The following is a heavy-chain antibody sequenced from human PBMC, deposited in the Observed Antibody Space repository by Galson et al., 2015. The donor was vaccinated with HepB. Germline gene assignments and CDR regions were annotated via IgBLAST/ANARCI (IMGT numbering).Heavy chain of an antibody. CDR2: IIPIFGTA. D-gene: IGHD2/OR15-2a*01. Sequence: SVKVSCKASGGTFSSYAISWVRQAPGQGLEWMGGIIPIFGTANYAQKFQGRVTITADESTSTAYMELSSLRSEDTAVYYCASRPVTSTSNFDYWGQGTLVTVSS. CDR1: GGTFSSYA. V-gene: IGHV1-69*13. CDR3: ASRPVTSTSNFDY. J-gene: IGHJ4*02.